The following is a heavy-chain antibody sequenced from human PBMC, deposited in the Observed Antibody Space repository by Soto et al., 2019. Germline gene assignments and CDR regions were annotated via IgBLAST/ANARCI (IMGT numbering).Heavy chain of an antibody. CDR1: GDSINSTSYY. J-gene: IGHJ4*02. Sequence: SETLSLTCIVSGDSINSTSYYWGWIRQPPGQGLEWIASIYFSGSTYNNPSLKSRLTVSVDTSKSQFSLKLSSVTAADTALYYCARQRIVAAGTFVDYWGQGSLVTVSS. V-gene: IGHV4-39*01. CDR2: IYFSGST. CDR3: ARQRIVAAGTFVDY. D-gene: IGHD6-13*01.